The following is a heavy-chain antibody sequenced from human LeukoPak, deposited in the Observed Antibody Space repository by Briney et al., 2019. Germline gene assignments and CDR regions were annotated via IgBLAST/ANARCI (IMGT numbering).Heavy chain of an antibody. CDR1: GFTFSSYG. D-gene: IGHD5-12*01. CDR3: ARGPSGYHNT. Sequence: PGGSLRLSCAASGFTFSSYGMHWVRQAPGKGLEWVAFIRYDGSNKYYADSVKGRFAISRDNSKNTLYLQMNSLRAEDTAVYYCARGPSGYHNTGGQGTLVTVSS. J-gene: IGHJ4*02. CDR2: IRYDGSNK. V-gene: IGHV3-30*02.